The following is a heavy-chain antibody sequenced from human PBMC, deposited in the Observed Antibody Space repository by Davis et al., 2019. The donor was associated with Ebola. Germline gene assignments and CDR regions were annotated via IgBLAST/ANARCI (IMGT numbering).Heavy chain of an antibody. Sequence: MPSETLSLTCTVSDYSISSGYYWGWIRQPPGKGLGWIGTIYHSGSTYYNPSLESRVTISLDTSNNQFSLKLSSVTAADTAVYYCARHPGMDVWGKGTTVTVSS. CDR2: IYHSGST. CDR1: DYSISSGYY. CDR3: ARHPGMDV. J-gene: IGHJ6*04. V-gene: IGHV4-38-2*02.